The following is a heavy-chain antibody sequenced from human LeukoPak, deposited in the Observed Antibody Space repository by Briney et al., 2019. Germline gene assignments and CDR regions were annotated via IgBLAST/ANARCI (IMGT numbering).Heavy chain of an antibody. Sequence: ASVKVSCKASGYTFTGYYMHWVRQAPGQGLEWMGWINPNSGGTNYAQKFQGRVTMTGDPSISTAHVELSRLRSDDTAVYYCSTVGPVWFGELFAWGQGTLVTVSS. CDR3: STVGPVWFGELFA. V-gene: IGHV1-2*02. CDR1: GYTFTGYY. D-gene: IGHD3-10*01. CDR2: INPNSGGT. J-gene: IGHJ5*02.